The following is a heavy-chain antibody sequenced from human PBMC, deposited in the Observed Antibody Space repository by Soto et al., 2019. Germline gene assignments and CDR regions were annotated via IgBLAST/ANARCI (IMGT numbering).Heavy chain of an antibody. CDR3: ASLLGATGY. J-gene: IGHJ4*02. D-gene: IGHD1-26*01. Sequence: GGSLRLSCAASGFTFSSYAMHWVRQAPGKGLEYVSAISSNGGSTYYANSVKGRFTISRDNSKNTLYLQMGSLRAEDMAVYYCASLLGATGYWGQGTLVTVSS. V-gene: IGHV3-64*01. CDR1: GFTFSSYA. CDR2: ISSNGGST.